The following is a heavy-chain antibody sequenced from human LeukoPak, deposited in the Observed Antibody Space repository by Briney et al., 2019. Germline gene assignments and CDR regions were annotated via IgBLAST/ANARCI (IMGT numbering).Heavy chain of an antibody. CDR2: INHSGST. V-gene: IGHV4-34*01. Sequence: PSETLSLTCAVYGGSFSGYYWSWIRQPPGKGLEWIGEINHSGSTNYNPSLKSRVTISVDTSKNQFSLKLSSVTAADTAVYYCARVLTYGMDVWGQGTTVTVSS. J-gene: IGHJ6*02. D-gene: IGHD3-10*01. CDR3: ARVLTYGMDV. CDR1: GGSFSGYY.